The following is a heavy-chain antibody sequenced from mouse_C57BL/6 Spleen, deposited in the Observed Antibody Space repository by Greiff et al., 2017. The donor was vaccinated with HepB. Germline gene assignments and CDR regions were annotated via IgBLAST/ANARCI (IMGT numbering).Heavy chain of an antibody. V-gene: IGHV1-42*01. CDR2: INPSTGGT. D-gene: IGHD4-1*01. Sequence: EVQLQQSGPELVKPGASVKISCKASGYSFTGYYMNWVKQSPEKSLEWIGEINPSTGGTTYNQKFKAKATLTVDKSSSTAYMQLKSLTSEDSAVYYCARELGAWFAYWGQGTLVTVSA. CDR3: ARELGAWFAY. J-gene: IGHJ3*01. CDR1: GYSFTGYY.